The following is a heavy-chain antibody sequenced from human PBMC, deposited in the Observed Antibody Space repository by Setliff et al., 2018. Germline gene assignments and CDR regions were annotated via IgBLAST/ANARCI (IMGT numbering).Heavy chain of an antibody. CDR3: ARVGIRGIGPGENWFDP. J-gene: IGHJ5*02. CDR2: ISSTGNTI. Sequence: LRLSCAASGFTFSGHEMNWVRKAPGKGLGWVSYISSTGNTIFYADSVKGRLTISRDNAKNSVYLQMNSLRADDTAVYHCARVGIRGIGPGENWFDPWGQGTLVTVSS. V-gene: IGHV3-48*03. D-gene: IGHD3-10*01. CDR1: GFTFSGHE.